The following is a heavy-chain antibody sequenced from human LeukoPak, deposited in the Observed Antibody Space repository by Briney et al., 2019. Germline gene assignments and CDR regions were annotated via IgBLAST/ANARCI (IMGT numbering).Heavy chain of an antibody. V-gene: IGHV5-51*01. CDR1: GYSFTSYW. Sequence: GESLKISCKGSGYSFTSYWIGWVRQMPGKGLEWMGIIYPGDSDTRYSPSFQGQVTISADKSISTAYLQWSSLKASDTAMYYCARLPASDSSSWYRLFDYWGQGTLVTVSS. J-gene: IGHJ4*02. D-gene: IGHD6-13*01. CDR2: IYPGDSDT. CDR3: ARLPASDSSSWYRLFDY.